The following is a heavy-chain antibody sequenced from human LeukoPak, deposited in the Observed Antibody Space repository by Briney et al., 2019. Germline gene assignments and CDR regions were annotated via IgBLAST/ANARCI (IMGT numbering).Heavy chain of an antibody. V-gene: IGHV3-21*01. J-gene: IGHJ4*02. CDR2: ISGSSSYT. Sequence: PGGSLRLSCAASGFTFNTYSLNWVCQAPGKGLEWVSSISGSSSYTYYSDLVKGRFTISRDDARNSLYLQMDSLRAEDTAVYYCARDTNYYDSSGYYAGSDFDYWGQGTLVTVSS. CDR1: GFTFNTYS. CDR3: ARDTNYYDSSGYYAGSDFDY. D-gene: IGHD3-22*01.